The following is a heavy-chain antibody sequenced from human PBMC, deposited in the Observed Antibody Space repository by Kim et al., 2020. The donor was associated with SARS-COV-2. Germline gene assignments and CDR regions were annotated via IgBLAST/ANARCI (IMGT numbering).Heavy chain of an antibody. D-gene: IGHD3-9*01. Sequence: SETLSLTCTVSGGSISSGGYYWSWIRQHPGKGLEWIGYIYYSGSTYYNPSLKSRVTISVDTSKNQFSLKLSSVTAADTAVYYCARGDYDILTALDYWGQGTLVTVSS. V-gene: IGHV4-31*03. J-gene: IGHJ4*02. CDR2: IYYSGST. CDR3: ARGDYDILTALDY. CDR1: GGSISSGGYY.